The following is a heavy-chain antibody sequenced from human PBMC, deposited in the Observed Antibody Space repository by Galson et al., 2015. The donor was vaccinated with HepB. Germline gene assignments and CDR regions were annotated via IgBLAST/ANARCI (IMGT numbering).Heavy chain of an antibody. CDR3: AKFYTASALLFDD. D-gene: IGHD2-21*02. J-gene: IGHJ4*02. V-gene: IGHV3-23*01. CDR1: GFTFSGYA. Sequence: SLRLSCAASGFTFSGYAMAWVRQGPGKRLEWISMITGTTNKTYYADSVKGRFTISRDNSRNTLYLQMNSLRAEDTATYYCAKFYTASALLFDDWGLGILVAVSS. CDR2: ITGTTNKT.